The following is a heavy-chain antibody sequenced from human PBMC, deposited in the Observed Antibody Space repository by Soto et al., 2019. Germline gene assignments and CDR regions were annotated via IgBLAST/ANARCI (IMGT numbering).Heavy chain of an antibody. CDR3: ARTRPRGDGSGSYYLY. J-gene: IGHJ4*02. D-gene: IGHD3-10*01. CDR1: GGTFSSYA. CDR2: IIPIFGTA. Sequence: QVQLVQSGAEVKKPGSSVKVSCKASGGTFSSYAISWVRQAPGQGLEWMGGIIPIFGTANYAQKFQGRVTITADEATSTAYMELSSLRSEDTAVYYCARTRPRGDGSGSYYLYWGQGTLVTVSS. V-gene: IGHV1-69*01.